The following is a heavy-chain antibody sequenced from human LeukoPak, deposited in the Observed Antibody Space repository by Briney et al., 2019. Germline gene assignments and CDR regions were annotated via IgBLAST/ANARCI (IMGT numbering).Heavy chain of an antibody. Sequence: SETLSLTCTVSGGSINSYYWSWMRQPAGKGLEWIGRIYTTGNTKYNPSLKSRVTMSVDTSKNQFSLKLSSMTAADTAVYYCARQRSSGWPQDLDCWGQGTLVTVSS. CDR2: IYTTGNT. CDR1: GGSINSYY. V-gene: IGHV4-4*07. J-gene: IGHJ4*02. CDR3: ARQRSSGWPQDLDC. D-gene: IGHD6-19*01.